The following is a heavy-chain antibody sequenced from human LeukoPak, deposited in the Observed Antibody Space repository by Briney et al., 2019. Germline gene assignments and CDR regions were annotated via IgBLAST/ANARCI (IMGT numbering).Heavy chain of an antibody. Sequence: SETLPLTCSVSGGSISSSGYHWGWVRQPPGKGLEWIGSIFDTGSTYYSPSLKSRVTISVDTSKNQFSLKLNSVTAADTAAYYCARHAVMTSISTYNWLDPWGQGTLVTVSS. CDR1: GGSISSSGYH. V-gene: IGHV4-39*01. D-gene: IGHD2-21*02. CDR2: IFDTGST. CDR3: ARHAVMTSISTYNWLDP. J-gene: IGHJ5*02.